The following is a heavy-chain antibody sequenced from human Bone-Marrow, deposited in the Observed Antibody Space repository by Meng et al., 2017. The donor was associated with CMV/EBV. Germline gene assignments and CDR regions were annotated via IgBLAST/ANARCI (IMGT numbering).Heavy chain of an antibody. J-gene: IGHJ4*02. CDR1: GYTFTGYY. Sequence: QVQLVQSGAEVKKPGASVKVSCKASGYTFTGYYMHWVRQAPGQGLEWMGWINPIFGTANYAQKFQGRVTITADESTSTAYMELSSLRSEDTAVYYCASPIAVAGYYFDYWGQGTLVTVSS. V-gene: IGHV1-69*01. D-gene: IGHD6-19*01. CDR3: ASPIAVAGYYFDY. CDR2: INPIFGTA.